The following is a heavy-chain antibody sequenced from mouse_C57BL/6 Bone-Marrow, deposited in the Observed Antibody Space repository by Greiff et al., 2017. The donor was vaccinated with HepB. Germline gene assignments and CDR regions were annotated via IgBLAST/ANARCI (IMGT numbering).Heavy chain of an antibody. CDR3: ARRLDY. Sequence: VQLQQSGPELVKPGASVKISCTASGYSFTGYYMNWVKQSPEKSLEWIGEINPSTGGTTYNQKFKAKATLTVDKSSSTAYMQLKSLTSEDSAVYYCARRLDYWGQGTTLTVSS. CDR2: INPSTGGT. J-gene: IGHJ2*01. V-gene: IGHV1-42*01. CDR1: GYSFTGYY.